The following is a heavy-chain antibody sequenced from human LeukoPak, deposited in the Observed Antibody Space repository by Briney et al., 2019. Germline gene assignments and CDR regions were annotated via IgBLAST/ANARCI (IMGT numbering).Heavy chain of an antibody. CDR3: ARLTLGDYRGAFDI. J-gene: IGHJ3*02. CDR1: GGSFSGYY. D-gene: IGHD4-17*01. V-gene: IGHV4-34*01. CDR2: INHSGST. Sequence: SETLSLTCAVYGGSFSGYYWSWIRQPPGKGLEWIGEINHSGSTNYNPSLKSRVTMSVDTSKNQFSLKLSSVTAADTAVYYCARLTLGDYRGAFDIWGQGTMVTVSS.